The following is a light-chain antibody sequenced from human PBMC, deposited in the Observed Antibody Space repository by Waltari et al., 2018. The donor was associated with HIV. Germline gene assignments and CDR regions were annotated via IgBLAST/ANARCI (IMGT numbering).Light chain of an antibody. Sequence: QSVLTQPASVSGSPGQSVTISCTGTSSDFGFDNYVSWYQQYPGKAPTLIIYEVSSRPSGVSDRFSGSKSGNTASLTISELQNEDEADYFCTSYTTSDTLRFGGGTKVTVL. CDR3: TSYTTSDTLR. V-gene: IGLV2-14*03. CDR1: SSDFGFDNY. J-gene: IGLJ3*02. CDR2: EVS.